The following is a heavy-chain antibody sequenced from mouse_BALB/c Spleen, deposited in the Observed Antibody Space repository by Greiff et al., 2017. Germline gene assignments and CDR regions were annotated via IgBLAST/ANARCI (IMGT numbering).Heavy chain of an antibody. V-gene: IGHV1S135*01. D-gene: IGHD2-2*01. J-gene: IGHJ3*01. Sequence: VQLKESGPELGKPGASVKISCKASGYSFTGYNMYWVKQSHRKSLEWIGYIDPYNGGTSYNQKSKGKATLTVDKSSSTAYMHLNSLTSEDSAIYYCAREGDYGYGVFAYWGQGTLVTVSA. CDR3: AREGDYGYGVFAY. CDR2: IDPYNGGT. CDR1: GYSFTGYN.